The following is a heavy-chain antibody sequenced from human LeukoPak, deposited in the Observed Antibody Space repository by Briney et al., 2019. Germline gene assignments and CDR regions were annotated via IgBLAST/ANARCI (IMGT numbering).Heavy chain of an antibody. J-gene: IGHJ4*02. CDR2: ISSSGSTI. V-gene: IGHV3-48*03. D-gene: IGHD3-10*01. CDR1: GFTFSSYE. Sequence: GGSLRLSCAASGFTFSSYEMNWVRQAPGKGLEWVSYISSSGSTIYYADSVKGRFTISRDNSKNTLYLQMNSLRAEDTAVYYCAKHYGSGSWNLDYWGQGTLVTVSS. CDR3: AKHYGSGSWNLDY.